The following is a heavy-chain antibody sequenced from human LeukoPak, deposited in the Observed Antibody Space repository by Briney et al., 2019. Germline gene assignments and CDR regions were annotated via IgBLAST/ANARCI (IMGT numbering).Heavy chain of an antibody. D-gene: IGHD3-3*01. Sequence: SETLSLTCTVSGGSISSINYYWGWIRQAPGRGLECIGNIYYVGTTYYNPSLRSRVTISVDTPKNQFSLKLSSVTAADTAVYYCARDFGVGPKYNWFDPWGQGTLVTVSS. CDR2: IYYVGTT. CDR3: ARDFGVGPKYNWFDP. CDR1: GGSISSINYY. J-gene: IGHJ5*02. V-gene: IGHV4-39*07.